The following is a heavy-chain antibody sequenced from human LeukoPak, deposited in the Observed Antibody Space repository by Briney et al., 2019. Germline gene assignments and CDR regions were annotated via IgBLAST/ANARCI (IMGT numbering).Heavy chain of an antibody. J-gene: IGHJ4*02. CDR1: GYSFTSYW. CDR2: IYPGDSDT. CDR3: ARGRWEILKYGTIIDS. D-gene: IGHD5-24*01. Sequence: GESLKISCKGSGYSFTSYWIGWVRQMPGKGLEWMGIIYPGDSDTRYSPSFQGQVTISADKSISTAYLQWSSLKASDTAMYYCARGRWEILKYGTIIDSWGQGTLVTVSS. V-gene: IGHV5-51*01.